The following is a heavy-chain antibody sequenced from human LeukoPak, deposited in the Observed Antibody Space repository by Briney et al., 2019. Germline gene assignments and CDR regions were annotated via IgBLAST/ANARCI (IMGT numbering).Heavy chain of an antibody. Sequence: PGGSLRLSCAASGFSFRDFWMTWVRQAPGKGLEWVANINQGGRVKYYVDSVKGRFTISRDDAESSLYVQMNSLRDEGTAVYFCARFGYSGWNLEYWGQETLVTVSS. CDR2: INQGGRVK. D-gene: IGHD5-12*01. CDR3: ARFGYSGWNLEY. J-gene: IGHJ4*02. V-gene: IGHV3-7*01. CDR1: GFSFRDFW.